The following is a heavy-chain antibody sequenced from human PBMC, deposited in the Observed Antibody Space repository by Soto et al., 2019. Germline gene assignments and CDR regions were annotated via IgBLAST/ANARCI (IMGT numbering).Heavy chain of an antibody. D-gene: IGHD3-3*01. V-gene: IGHV3-23*01. Sequence: GGSLRLSCAASGFTFSSYAMSWVRQAPGKGLEWVSAISGSGGSTYYADSVKGRFTISRDNSKNTLYLQMNSLRAEDAAVYYCAKGAYYDFGSGYYDYWGQGTLVTVSS. CDR2: ISGSGGST. CDR1: GFTFSSYA. CDR3: AKGAYYDFGSGYYDY. J-gene: IGHJ4*02.